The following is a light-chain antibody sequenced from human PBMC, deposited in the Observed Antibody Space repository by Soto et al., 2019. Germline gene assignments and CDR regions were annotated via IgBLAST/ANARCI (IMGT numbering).Light chain of an antibody. Sequence: EIVLTQSPGTLSLSPGERATLSCRASQSVSSYLAWYQQKPGQAPRLLIYDASNSATGIPARFSGSGSGTGFTLTISSLEPEDFAVYYCQQRSNWPTWTFGQGTKVEIK. J-gene: IGKJ1*01. CDR2: DAS. V-gene: IGKV3-11*01. CDR3: QQRSNWPTWT. CDR1: QSVSSY.